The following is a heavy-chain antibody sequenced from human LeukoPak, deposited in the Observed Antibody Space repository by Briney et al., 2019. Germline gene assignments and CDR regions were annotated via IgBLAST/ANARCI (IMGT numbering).Heavy chain of an antibody. J-gene: IGHJ4*02. CDR2: TYYRSKWYN. Sequence: SQTLSLTCAISGDSVSSNSTACNWIRQSPSRGLEWLGRTYYRSKWYNNYAVSVKSRITIKPDTSKNQFSLQLNSVTPEDTAVYYCARGGGALEYWGQGTLVTVSS. CDR3: ARGGGALEY. CDR1: GDSVSSNSTA. D-gene: IGHD1-1*01. V-gene: IGHV6-1*01.